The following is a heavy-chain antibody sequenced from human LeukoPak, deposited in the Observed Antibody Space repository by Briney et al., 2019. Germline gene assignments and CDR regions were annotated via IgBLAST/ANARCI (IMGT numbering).Heavy chain of an antibody. CDR3: AKGSPGSPFDY. CDR2: IWYDGSNK. J-gene: IGHJ4*02. V-gene: IGHV3-33*06. Sequence: QSGRSLRLSCAASGFTFSSYGMHWVRQAPGKGLEWVAVIWYDGSNKYYADSVKGRFTISRDNSKNTLYLQMNSLRAEDTAVYYCAKGSPGSPFDYWGQGTLATVSS. CDR1: GFTFSSYG. D-gene: IGHD1-14*01.